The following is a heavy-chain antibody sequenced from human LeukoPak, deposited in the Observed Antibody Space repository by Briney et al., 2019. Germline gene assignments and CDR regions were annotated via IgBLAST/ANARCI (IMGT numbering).Heavy chain of an antibody. D-gene: IGHD6-19*01. V-gene: IGHV4-34*01. Sequence: PSETLSLTCAVYGGSFSGCYWSWIRQPPGKGLEWIGEINHSGSTNYNPSLKSRVTISVDTSKNQFSLKLSSVTAADTAVYYCAFRLVHGAFDIWGQGTMVTVSS. CDR3: AFRLVHGAFDI. CDR2: INHSGST. J-gene: IGHJ3*02. CDR1: GGSFSGCY.